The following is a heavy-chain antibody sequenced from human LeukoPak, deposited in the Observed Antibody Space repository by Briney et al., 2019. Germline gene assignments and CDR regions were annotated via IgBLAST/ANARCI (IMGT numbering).Heavy chain of an antibody. CDR1: GGSFSGYY. Sequence: SETLSLTCAVYGGSFSGYYWSWIRQPPGKGLEWIGEINHSGSTNYNPSLKSRVTISVDTSKNQFSLKLSSVTAADTAVYYCARGGITMVRGVTPRAFDIWGQGTMVTVPS. V-gene: IGHV4-34*01. CDR3: ARGGITMVRGVTPRAFDI. D-gene: IGHD3-10*01. J-gene: IGHJ3*02. CDR2: INHSGST.